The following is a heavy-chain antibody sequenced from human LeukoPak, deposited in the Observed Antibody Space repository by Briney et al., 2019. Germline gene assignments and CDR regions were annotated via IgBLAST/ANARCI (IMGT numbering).Heavy chain of an antibody. CDR3: ARGGAYCSGGSCYSSAEYFQH. Sequence: SETLSLTCTVSGGSISSYYWSWIRQPAGKGLEWIGRIYTSGSTNYNPSLKSRVTMSVDTSKNQFSLKLSSVTAADTAVYYCARGGAYCSGGSCYSSAEYFQHWGQGTLVTVSS. V-gene: IGHV4-4*07. CDR1: GGSISSYY. D-gene: IGHD2-15*01. CDR2: IYTSGST. J-gene: IGHJ1*01.